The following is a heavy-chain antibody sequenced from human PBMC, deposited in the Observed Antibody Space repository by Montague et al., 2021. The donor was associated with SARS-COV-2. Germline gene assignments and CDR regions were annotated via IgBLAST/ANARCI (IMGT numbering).Heavy chain of an antibody. D-gene: IGHD5-18*01. CDR2: IYYSGST. J-gene: IGHJ3*02. CDR1: GASITSYY. V-gene: IGHV4-59*01. Sequence: SETLSLTCTVSGASITSYYWCWIRKPPGKGLEWIGNIYYSGSTNNNLSLKSQVPISLDTYTDQFSLKLNAVTAADSAVYYCARGSYGTDAFDIWGQGTMVTVSS. CDR3: ARGSYGTDAFDI.